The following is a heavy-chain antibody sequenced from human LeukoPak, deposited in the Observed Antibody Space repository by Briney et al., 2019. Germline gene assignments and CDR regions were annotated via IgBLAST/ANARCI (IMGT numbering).Heavy chain of an antibody. Sequence: GGSLRLSCAASGFTFSTYWMHWVRQAPGKGLVWVSRIKSDGGTNYADSVKGRFTISRDNAKETVSLQMNSLRPEDTGVYYCARAPSEIGGYYPEYFRHWGQGTLVTVSS. D-gene: IGHD3-22*01. CDR3: ARAPSEIGGYYPEYFRH. CDR2: IKSDGGT. CDR1: GFTFSTYW. J-gene: IGHJ1*01. V-gene: IGHV3-74*01.